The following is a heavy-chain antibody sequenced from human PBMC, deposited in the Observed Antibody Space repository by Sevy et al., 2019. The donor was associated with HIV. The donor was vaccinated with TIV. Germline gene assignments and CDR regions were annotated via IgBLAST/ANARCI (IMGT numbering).Heavy chain of an antibody. CDR3: ARARRYYYDSSGLPTYYFDY. CDR1: GFTFSSYD. Sequence: GGSLRLSCAASGFTFSSYDMHWVRQATGKGLEWVSAIVTAGDTYYPGSVKGRFTISRENAKNSLYLQMNSLRAGDTAVYYCARARRYYYDSSGLPTYYFDYWGQGTLVTVSS. CDR2: IVTAGDT. V-gene: IGHV3-13*01. J-gene: IGHJ4*02. D-gene: IGHD3-22*01.